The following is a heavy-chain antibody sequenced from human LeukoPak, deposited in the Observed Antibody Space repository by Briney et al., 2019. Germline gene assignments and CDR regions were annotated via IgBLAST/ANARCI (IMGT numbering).Heavy chain of an antibody. V-gene: IGHV1-8*03. J-gene: IGHJ4*02. D-gene: IGHD6-13*01. CDR3: ARGGYSSSWYRY. CDR2: MNPNSGNT. CDR1: GYTFTSYD. Sequence: VASVKVSCKASGYTFTSYDINWVRQATGQGLEWMGWMNPNSGNTGYAQKFQGRVTITRNTSISTAYMELSSLRSEDTAVYCGARGGYSSSWYRYWGQGTLVTVSS.